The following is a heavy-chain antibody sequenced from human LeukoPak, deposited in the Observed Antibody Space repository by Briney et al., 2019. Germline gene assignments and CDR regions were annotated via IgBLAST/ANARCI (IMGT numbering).Heavy chain of an antibody. D-gene: IGHD3-10*01. CDR1: GGSFRGHY. V-gene: IGHV4-34*01. Sequence: SETLSLTCAVYGGSFRGHYWTWIRQPPGKGLEWIGEINHSGSTTYNPSLNNRVTISVDTSRNQFSLKLTSVTAADTAVYYCARPHYGSGSLDSWGQGTLVTVSS. J-gene: IGHJ4*02. CDR2: INHSGST. CDR3: ARPHYGSGSLDS.